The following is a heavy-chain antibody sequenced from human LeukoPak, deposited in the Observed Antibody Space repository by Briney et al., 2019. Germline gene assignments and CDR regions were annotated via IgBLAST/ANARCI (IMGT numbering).Heavy chain of an antibody. CDR3: ARDKHLHFDY. J-gene: IGHJ4*02. CDR1: GFTFSSYA. V-gene: IGHV3-23*01. Sequence: GGSLRLFCAATGFTFSSYAMSWVRQAPGKGLEWVSVISPSGDSTYYADSVKGRVTISRDNAKNTLYLQMNSLRAEDTAVYYCARDKHLHFDYWGQGTLVTVSS. CDR2: ISPSGDST.